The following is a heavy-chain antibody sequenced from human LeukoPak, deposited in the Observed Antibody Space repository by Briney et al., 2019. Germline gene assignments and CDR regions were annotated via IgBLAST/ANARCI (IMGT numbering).Heavy chain of an antibody. Sequence: SETLSLTCTVSGGSINSGSYNWTWIRQPAGKGLEWIGHISITGNNNHNPTLKIPITVSLDKYKNHFSLSLSSATAADAAVYYCARDLNYESGGWWAHAFDIWGQGTMVTVSS. J-gene: IGHJ3*02. CDR2: ISITGNN. CDR3: ARDLNYESGGWWAHAFDI. D-gene: IGHD2-15*01. V-gene: IGHV4-61*09. CDR1: GGSINSGSYN.